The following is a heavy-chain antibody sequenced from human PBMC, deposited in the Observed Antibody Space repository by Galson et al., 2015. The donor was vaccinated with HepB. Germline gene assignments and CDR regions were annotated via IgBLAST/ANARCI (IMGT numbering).Heavy chain of an antibody. CDR2: IPYDGSNK. Sequence: SLRLSCAASGFTFSSYAMHWVRQAPGKGLEWVAAIPYDGSNKYQADSVKGRFIIIRDNSKNTLYLQMNSLRAEDTAVYYCARDSSSNGWYNYFDNWGQGTLVTVSS. CDR3: ARDSSSNGWYNYFDN. D-gene: IGHD6-19*01. V-gene: IGHV3-30*04. J-gene: IGHJ4*02. CDR1: GFTFSSYA.